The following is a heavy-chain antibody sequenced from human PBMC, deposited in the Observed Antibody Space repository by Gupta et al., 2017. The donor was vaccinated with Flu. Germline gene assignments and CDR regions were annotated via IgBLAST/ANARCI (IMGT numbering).Heavy chain of an antibody. CDR3: ARAMETTVTTQLEI. J-gene: IGHJ3*02. CDR1: GGSISRRNW. V-gene: IGHV4-4*02. D-gene: IGHD4-17*01. CDR2: IYHSGIT. Sequence: QVQLQESGPGLVEPSETLSLTCAVSGGSISRRNWWSWVRQPPGKGLEWIGEIYHSGITNYNPSRKSRVSMSVDKSKNQFSLKLNSVTAADTAVYYCARAMETTVTTQLEIWGQGTMVTVSS.